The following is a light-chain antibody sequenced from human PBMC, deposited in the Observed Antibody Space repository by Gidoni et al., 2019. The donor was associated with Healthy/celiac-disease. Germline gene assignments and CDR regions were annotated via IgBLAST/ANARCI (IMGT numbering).Light chain of an antibody. CDR2: GAS. V-gene: IGKV3-20*01. J-gene: IGKJ1*01. CDR1: QSVSSSY. CDR3: QQYGSSPRT. Sequence: EMVLTQYPGTLSLSPVERATLSCRASQSVSSSYLAWYQQKPGQAPRLLIYGASSRATGIPDRFSGSGSGTDFTLTISRLEPEDFAVYYCQQYGSSPRTFGQGTQVEIK.